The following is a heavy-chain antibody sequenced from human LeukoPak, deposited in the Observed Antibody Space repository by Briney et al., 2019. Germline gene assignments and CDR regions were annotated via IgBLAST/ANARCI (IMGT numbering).Heavy chain of an antibody. J-gene: IGHJ5*01. V-gene: IGHV2-5*02. Sequence: SGPTLVKPTQTLTLTCTFSGFSLSTSGVGVGWIRQPPGKALEWLALIYWDDDKRYSPSLKSRLTITKDTSKNQVVLTMTNMDPVDTATYYCAHRGYSPNGNWFDPWGQGTTVTVSS. CDR1: GFSLSTSGVG. CDR3: AHRGYSPNGNWFDP. D-gene: IGHD5-18*01. CDR2: IYWDDDK.